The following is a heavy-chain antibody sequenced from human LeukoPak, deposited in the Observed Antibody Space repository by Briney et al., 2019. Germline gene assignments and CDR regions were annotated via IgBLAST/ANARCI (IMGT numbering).Heavy chain of an antibody. V-gene: IGHV3-30*03. CDR3: ARDVSGSWSTDY. CDR2: ISEDGSNM. J-gene: IGHJ4*02. Sequence: PGGSLRLSCAASGFTFSRHYMHGVRQAPGKGLEWVAVISEDGSNMYYAGSVKGRFTISRDNSKNTLDLQMDALRAEDTAVYYCARDVSGSWSTDYWGQGTLVTVSS. D-gene: IGHD3-3*01. CDR1: GFTFSRHY.